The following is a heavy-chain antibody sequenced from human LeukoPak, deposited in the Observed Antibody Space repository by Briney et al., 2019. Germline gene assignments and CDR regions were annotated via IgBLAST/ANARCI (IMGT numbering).Heavy chain of an antibody. Sequence: PGGSLRLSCAASGFTFTNAWMSWVRQAPGKGLEWVGRIKSKTDGGTTDYAAPVKGRFTFSRDDSKNTLYLQMNSLKTDDTAVYYCTTAITMTLGALDIWGHGTMVTVSS. CDR1: GFTFTNAW. CDR3: TTAITMTLGALDI. J-gene: IGHJ3*02. CDR2: IKSKTDGGTT. D-gene: IGHD3-22*01. V-gene: IGHV3-15*01.